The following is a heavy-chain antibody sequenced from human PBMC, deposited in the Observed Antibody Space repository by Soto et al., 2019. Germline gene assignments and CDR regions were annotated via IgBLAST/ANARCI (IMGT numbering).Heavy chain of an antibody. CDR3: ASGTPLAADF. CDR1: GYTFTSYA. Sequence: QVQLVQSGTEEKKPGASVKVSCKASGYTFTSYAMPWVRQAPGQRLEWMGWINAENGNTKFSEKLQGRVTITRDTSASKVNMVLTSLRSVDTAGYYYASGTPLAADFWGQGTMVTVSS. V-gene: IGHV1-3*05. J-gene: IGHJ4*02. CDR2: INAENGNT.